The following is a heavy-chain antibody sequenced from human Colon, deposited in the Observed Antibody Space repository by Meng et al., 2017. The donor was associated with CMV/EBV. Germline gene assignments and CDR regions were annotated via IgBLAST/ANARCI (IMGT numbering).Heavy chain of an antibody. CDR2: MNPNSGNT. V-gene: IGHV1-8*01. J-gene: IGHJ4*02. CDR1: GYTFTSYD. Sequence: ASVKVSCKASGYTFTSYDINWVRQATGQELEWMGWMNPNSGNTGYAQKFQGRVTMTRNTSISTAYMELSSLRSEDTAVYYCARSHVGNVDTAMVLNYWGQGTLVTVSS. D-gene: IGHD5-18*01. CDR3: ARSHVGNVDTAMVLNY.